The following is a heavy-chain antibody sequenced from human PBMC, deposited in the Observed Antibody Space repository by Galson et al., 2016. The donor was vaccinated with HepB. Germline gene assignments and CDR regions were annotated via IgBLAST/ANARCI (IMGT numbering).Heavy chain of an antibody. CDR3: AREGHYSAWFVIDY. V-gene: IGHV3-23*01. Sequence: SLRLSCAASGFTFSGYAMTWVRQAPGRGPEWVSGISGSGGSKYYADSVKGRFTISRDNSKNTLYLQMNSLRAEDTAVYYCAREGHYSAWFVIDYWGQGTLVTVSS. D-gene: IGHD6-19*01. J-gene: IGHJ4*02. CDR1: GFTFSGYA. CDR2: ISGSGGSK.